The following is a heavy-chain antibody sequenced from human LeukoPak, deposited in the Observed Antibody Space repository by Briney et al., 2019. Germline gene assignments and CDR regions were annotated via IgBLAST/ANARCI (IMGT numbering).Heavy chain of an antibody. CDR3: ARDGWLRLGDDAFDI. Sequence: ASVKVSCKASGGTFSSYAISWVRQAPGQGLEWMGWISAYNGNTNYAQKLQGRVTMTTDTPTRTAYMELRSLRSDDTAVYYCARDGWLRLGDDAFDIWGQGTMVTVSS. CDR1: GGTFSSYA. CDR2: ISAYNGNT. V-gene: IGHV1-18*01. J-gene: IGHJ3*02. D-gene: IGHD5-12*01.